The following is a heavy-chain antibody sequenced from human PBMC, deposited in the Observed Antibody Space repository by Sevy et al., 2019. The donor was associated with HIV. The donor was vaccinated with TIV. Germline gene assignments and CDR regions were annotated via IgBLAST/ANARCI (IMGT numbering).Heavy chain of an antibody. D-gene: IGHD3-10*01. CDR3: AKNGGYYGSGDHDY. CDR2: ISGSGGST. V-gene: IGHV3-23*01. J-gene: IGHJ4*02. CDR1: GFTFSSYA. Sequence: GGSLRLSCAASGFTFSSYAMSWVRQAPGKGLEWVSAISGSGGSTYYADSVKGRFTISRDNSKNTLYLQMNSLRAEDTAVYYCAKNGGYYGSGDHDYWGQGTLLTVSS.